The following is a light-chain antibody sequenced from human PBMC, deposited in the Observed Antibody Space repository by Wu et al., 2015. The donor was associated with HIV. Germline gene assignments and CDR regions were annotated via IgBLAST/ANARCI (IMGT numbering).Light chain of an antibody. J-gene: IGKJ2*03. CDR3: QQSYSTLYS. CDR2: GAS. V-gene: IGKV3-15*01. Sequence: EIVMTQSPVTVSVSPGERATLSCRASQSVSSNLAWYQQKPGQAPSLLIYGASTRATGIPARFSGSGSGTEFTLTISSLQSEDFATYYCQQSYSTLYSFGQGTKLEIK. CDR1: QSVSSN.